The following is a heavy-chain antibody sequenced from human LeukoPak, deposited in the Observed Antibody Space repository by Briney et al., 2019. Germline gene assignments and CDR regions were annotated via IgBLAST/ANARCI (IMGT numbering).Heavy chain of an antibody. Sequence: LRISCMATRFRFTYASINWVGPAPPTALEWVGRIKSKIDGGTTEYAAPVTGRFTISRDGSKNTVYLQMDSLKTEDTAVYFCARLLPIDYWGQGTLVTVSP. CDR3: ARLLPIDY. V-gene: IGHV3-15*01. CDR1: RFRFTYAS. D-gene: IGHD2-15*01. CDR2: IKSKIDGGTT. J-gene: IGHJ4*02.